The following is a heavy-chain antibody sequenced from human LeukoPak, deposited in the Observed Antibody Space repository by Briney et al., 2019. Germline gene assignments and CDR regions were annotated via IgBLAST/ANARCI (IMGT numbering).Heavy chain of an antibody. CDR2: ITGDGVTT. CDR3: AKERRRVDTSMIRSYYFDY. D-gene: IGHD3-16*01. V-gene: IGHV3-23*01. Sequence: TGGSLRLSCAASGFPFSSSAMSWVRQTPANGLEWVSSITGDGVTTYYAYSVKGRFTISRDNSKNVLFLQMNSLGAEDSASYFCAKERRRVDTSMIRSYYFDYWGQGTPVTVSS. CDR1: GFPFSSSA. J-gene: IGHJ4*02.